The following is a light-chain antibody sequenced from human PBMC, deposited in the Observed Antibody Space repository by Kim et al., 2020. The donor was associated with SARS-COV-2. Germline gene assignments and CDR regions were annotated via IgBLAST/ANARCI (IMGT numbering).Light chain of an antibody. CDR2: GKY. V-gene: IGLV3-19*01. Sequence: SSELTQDPAVYVALGQTVRITCQGDSLRNYYASWYQQRPGQAPVLVIYGKYNRPSGIPDRFSGSSSVNTASLTITGAQAEDEADYYCHSRDTSDNHPVFGTGTKVTVL. CDR1: SLRNYY. CDR3: HSRDTSDNHPV. J-gene: IGLJ1*01.